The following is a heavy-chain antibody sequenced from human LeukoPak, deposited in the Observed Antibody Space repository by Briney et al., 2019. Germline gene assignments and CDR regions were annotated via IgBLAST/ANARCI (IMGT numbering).Heavy chain of an antibody. Sequence: SETLSLTCTVSGGSISSSYYYWGWIRQPPGKGLEWIGEIYHSGSTNYNPSLKSRVTISVDKSKNQFSLKLSSVTAADTAVYYCARTQLVESNWFDPWGQGTLVTVSS. CDR2: IYHSGST. CDR3: ARTQLVESNWFDP. D-gene: IGHD1-1*01. CDR1: GGSISSSYYY. V-gene: IGHV4-39*07. J-gene: IGHJ5*02.